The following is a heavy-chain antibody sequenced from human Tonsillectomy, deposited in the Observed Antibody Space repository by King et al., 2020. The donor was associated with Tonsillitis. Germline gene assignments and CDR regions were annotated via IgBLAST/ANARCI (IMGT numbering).Heavy chain of an antibody. CDR1: SYNFTNYW. CDR3: ARQLSIASSGLLYNWFDP. D-gene: IGHD6-13*01. CDR2: IDPSDSYT. Sequence: EVQLVQSGAEVKKPGESLRISCEGSSYNFTNYWISWVRQMPGKGLEWMGRIDPSDSYTNYSPSFQGHVTISAYKSISTAYLQWSSLKASDTAIYYCARQLSIASSGLLYNWFDPWGQGTLVTVSS. V-gene: IGHV5-10-1*01. J-gene: IGHJ5*02.